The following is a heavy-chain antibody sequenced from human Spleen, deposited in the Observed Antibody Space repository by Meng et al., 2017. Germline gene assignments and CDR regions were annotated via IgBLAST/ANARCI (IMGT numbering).Heavy chain of an antibody. V-gene: IGHV6-1*01. Sequence: SQTLSLTCAIPGDSVSSNSAAWNWTRQSPSRGLEWLARTYYRSKWYNDYADSVRSRITIVPDTSKNQLSLHLKSVSPEDTAVYYCAREPSHSSYWEIDYWGQGTLVTVSS. CDR1: GDSVSSNSAA. CDR3: AREPSHSSYWEIDY. J-gene: IGHJ4*02. CDR2: TYYRSKWYN. D-gene: IGHD6-19*01.